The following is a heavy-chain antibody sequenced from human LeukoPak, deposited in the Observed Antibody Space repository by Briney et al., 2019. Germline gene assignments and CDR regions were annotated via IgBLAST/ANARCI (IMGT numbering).Heavy chain of an antibody. V-gene: IGHV3-33*01. CDR2: IWYDGSNK. CDR3: ARVDGAANYFDY. Sequence: GGSLRLSCAASGFTFSSYGMHWVRQAPGKGLEWVAVIWYDGSNKYYADSVKGRFTISRDNSKSTLYLQMNSLRVEDTAVYYCARVDGAANYFDYWGQGTLVTVSS. J-gene: IGHJ4*02. CDR1: GFTFSSYG. D-gene: IGHD6-13*01.